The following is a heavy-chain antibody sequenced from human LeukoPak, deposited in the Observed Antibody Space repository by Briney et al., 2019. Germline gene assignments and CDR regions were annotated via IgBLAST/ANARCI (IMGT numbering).Heavy chain of an antibody. CDR1: GFTFSSYA. CDR3: AALILAVAGPEQFDY. V-gene: IGHV3-66*01. J-gene: IGHJ4*02. Sequence: PGGSLRLSCAASGFTFSSYAMSWVRQAPGKGLEWVSVIYSGGSTYYADSVKGRFTISRGNSKNTLYLQMNSLRAEDTAVYYCAALILAVAGPEQFDYWGQGTLVTVSS. D-gene: IGHD6-19*01. CDR2: IYSGGST.